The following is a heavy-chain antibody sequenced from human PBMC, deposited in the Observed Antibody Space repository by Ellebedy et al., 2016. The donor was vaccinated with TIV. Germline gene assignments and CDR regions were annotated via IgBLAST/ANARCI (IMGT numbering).Heavy chain of an antibody. J-gene: IGHJ4*02. CDR2: ISAYNGNT. D-gene: IGHD1-26*01. CDR3: ARTPSGSYSASYFDY. Sequence: ASVKVSXXASGYTFTSYGISWVRQAPGQGLEWMGWISAYNGNTNYAQKLQGRVTMTTGTSTSTAYMELRSLRSDDTAVYYCARTPSGSYSASYFDYWGQGTLVTVSS. V-gene: IGHV1-18*01. CDR1: GYTFTSYG.